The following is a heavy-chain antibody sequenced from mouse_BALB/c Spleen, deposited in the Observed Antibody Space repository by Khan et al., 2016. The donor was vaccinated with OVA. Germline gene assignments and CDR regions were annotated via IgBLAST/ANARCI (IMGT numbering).Heavy chain of an antibody. D-gene: IGHD1-1*01. V-gene: IGHV1-7*01. J-gene: IGHJ3*01. CDR2: INPSTDYT. CDR1: GYTFTNYW. CDR3: VNHGSSSAWFTY. Sequence: QVQLQQSGAELAKPGASVKMSCKASGYTFTNYWMHWVKQRPGQGLEWIGYINPSTDYTEYNQKFKDKATLTADKSSSTAYMQLTSPTSEDSALYYCVNHGSSSAWFTYWGQGTLVTVSA.